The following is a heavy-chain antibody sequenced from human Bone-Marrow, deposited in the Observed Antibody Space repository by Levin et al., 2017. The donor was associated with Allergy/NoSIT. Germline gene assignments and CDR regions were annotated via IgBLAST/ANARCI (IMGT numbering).Heavy chain of an antibody. J-gene: IGHJ4*02. Sequence: GESLKISCAASGFTFSTFALHWVRQAPGKGLEWVAIISDDGNSEYYADSVKGRFTISRDNSKNTLYLQMNSLGVEDTAVYYCARESQLVWGQGTLVTVSS. CDR1: GFTFSTFA. CDR3: ARESQLV. CDR2: ISDDGNSE. D-gene: IGHD6-6*01. V-gene: IGHV3-30*04.